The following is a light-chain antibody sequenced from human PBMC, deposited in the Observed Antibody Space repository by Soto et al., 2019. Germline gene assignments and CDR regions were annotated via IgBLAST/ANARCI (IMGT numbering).Light chain of an antibody. Sequence: QPVLTQPASVSGSPGQSITISCTGTSSDVGTYDLVSWYQHHPGAAPKLIIYEATRRPSGISNRFSGSKSGNTASLTISGLQAEDEAYYYCRSFASSNSWVFGGGTKLTVL. J-gene: IGLJ3*02. CDR3: RSFASSNSWV. CDR1: SSDVGTYDL. V-gene: IGLV2-23*01. CDR2: EAT.